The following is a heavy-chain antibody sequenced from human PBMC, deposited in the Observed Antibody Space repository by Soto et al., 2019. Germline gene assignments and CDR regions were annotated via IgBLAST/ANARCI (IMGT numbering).Heavy chain of an antibody. CDR3: AKDLGYSSGWYRGLNFQH. J-gene: IGHJ1*01. CDR1: GFTFSSYA. V-gene: IGHV3-23*01. D-gene: IGHD6-19*01. Sequence: GGSLRLSCAASGFTFSSYAMSWVRQAPGKGLEWVSAISGSGGSTYYADSVKGRFTISRDNSKNTLYLQMNSLRAEDTAVYYCAKDLGYSSGWYRGLNFQHWGQGTLVTVSS. CDR2: ISGSGGST.